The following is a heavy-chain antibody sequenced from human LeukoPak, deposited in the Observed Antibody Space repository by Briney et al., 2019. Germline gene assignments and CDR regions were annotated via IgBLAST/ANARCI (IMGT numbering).Heavy chain of an antibody. V-gene: IGHV3-53*01. Sequence: PGGSLRLSCAASGFTFSSNYMSWVRQAPGKGLEGVSVIYSGGSTYYSDSVKGRFTISRDNSKNALYLQMNSLRAEDTAVYYCAREGTSSGWYPFDYWGQGTLVTVSS. D-gene: IGHD6-19*01. CDR3: AREGTSSGWYPFDY. J-gene: IGHJ4*02. CDR2: IYSGGST. CDR1: GFTFSSNY.